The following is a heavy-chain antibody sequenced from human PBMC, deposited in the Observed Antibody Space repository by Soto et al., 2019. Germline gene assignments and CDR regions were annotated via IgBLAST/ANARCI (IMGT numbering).Heavy chain of an antibody. CDR3: ARGGSDRPGC. V-gene: IGHV3-48*02. D-gene: IGHD6-25*01. Sequence: EVQLVESGGGLVQPGGSLRLSCAASGFTFSIYGMNWVRQAPGKGLEWISYISSSSSSMSYADSVKGRFTISRDNAKNSLYLQMNSRRDEDAAVYYCARGGSDRPGCWGQGTLVTVSS. J-gene: IGHJ4*02. CDR2: ISSSSSSM. CDR1: GFTFSIYG.